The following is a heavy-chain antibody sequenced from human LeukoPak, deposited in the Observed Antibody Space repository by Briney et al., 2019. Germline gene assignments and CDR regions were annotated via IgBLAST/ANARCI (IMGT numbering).Heavy chain of an antibody. Sequence: ASVKVSCKASGFTFTGYYMHWVRQAPGQGLEWMGWINPNSGGTNYAQKFQGRVTMTRDTSIITAYMELSRLRSDDTAVYYCARSLYSGSYYRFGYWGQGTLVTVSA. CDR3: ARSLYSGSYYRFGY. CDR2: INPNSGGT. D-gene: IGHD1-26*01. V-gene: IGHV1-2*02. CDR1: GFTFTGYY. J-gene: IGHJ4*02.